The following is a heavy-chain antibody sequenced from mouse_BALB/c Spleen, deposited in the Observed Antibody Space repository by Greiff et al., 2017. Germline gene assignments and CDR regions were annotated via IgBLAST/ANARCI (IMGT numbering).Heavy chain of an antibody. V-gene: IGHV5-4*02. CDR1: GFTFSDYY. CDR3: ARDRKITTVPFAY. D-gene: IGHD1-1*01. CDR2: ISDGGSYT. J-gene: IGHJ3*01. Sequence: EVKLVESGGGLVKPGGSLKLSCAASGFTFSDYYMYWVRQTPEKRLEWVATISDGGSYTYYPDSVKGRFTISRDNAKNNLYLQMSSLKSEDTAMYYCARDRKITTVPFAYWGQGTLVTVSA.